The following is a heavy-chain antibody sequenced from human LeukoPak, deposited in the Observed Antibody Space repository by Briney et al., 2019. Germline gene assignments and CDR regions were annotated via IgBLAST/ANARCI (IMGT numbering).Heavy chain of an antibody. CDR1: GFTFSSYS. D-gene: IGHD3-10*01. CDR2: ISSSSSYI. V-gene: IGHV3-21*01. CDR3: ARDLGGTRITMVRGVIIETHRRYYMDV. Sequence: GGSLRLSCAASGFTFSSYSMNWVRQAPGEGLEWVSSISSSSSYIYYADSVKGRFTISRDNAKNSLYLQMNSLRAEDTAVYYCARDLGGTRITMVRGVIIETHRRYYMDVWGKGTTVTDSS. J-gene: IGHJ6*03.